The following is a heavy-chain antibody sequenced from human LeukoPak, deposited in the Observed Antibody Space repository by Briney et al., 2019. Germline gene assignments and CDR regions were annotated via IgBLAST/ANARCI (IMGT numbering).Heavy chain of an antibody. V-gene: IGHV3-7*01. D-gene: IGHD2-2*01. CDR1: GFTFSSYW. Sequence: GGSLRLSCAASGFTFSSYWMSWVRQAPGKGLEWVANIKQDGSEKNYVDSVKGRFTISRDNAKNSLYLQMNSLRVEDTAMYYCAGDSPVPAATQGYFDYWGQGTLVTVSS. CDR3: AGDSPVPAATQGYFDY. CDR2: IKQDGSEK. J-gene: IGHJ4*02.